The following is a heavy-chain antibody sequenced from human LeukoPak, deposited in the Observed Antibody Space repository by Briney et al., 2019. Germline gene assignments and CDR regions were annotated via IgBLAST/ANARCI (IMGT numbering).Heavy chain of an antibody. V-gene: IGHV4-34*01. D-gene: IGHD1-26*01. J-gene: IGHJ4*02. Sequence: PSETLSLTCAVYGGSFSGYYWSWIRQPPGKGLEWIGEINHSGSTNYNPSLKSRVTISVDTSKNQFSLKLSSVTAADTAVYYCARGAWASRLASWGLGTPVIVSS. CDR3: ARGAWASRLAS. CDR2: INHSGST. CDR1: GGSFSGYY.